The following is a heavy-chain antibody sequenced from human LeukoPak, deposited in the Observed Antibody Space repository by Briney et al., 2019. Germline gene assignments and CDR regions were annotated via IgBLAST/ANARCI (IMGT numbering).Heavy chain of an antibody. J-gene: IGHJ5*02. Sequence: SETLSLTCTVSGGSISSSSYYWGWIRQPPGKGLEWIGSIYYSGSTYYNPSLKSRVTISVDTSKNQFSLKLSSVTAADTAVYYCARGWSVVPAAIRGSGWFDPWGQGTLVTVSS. D-gene: IGHD2-2*01. CDR2: IYYSGST. CDR1: GGSISSSSYY. CDR3: ARGWSVVPAAIRGSGWFDP. V-gene: IGHV4-39*07.